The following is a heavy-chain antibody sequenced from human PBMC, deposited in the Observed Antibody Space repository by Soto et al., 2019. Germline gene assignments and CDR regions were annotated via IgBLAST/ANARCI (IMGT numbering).Heavy chain of an antibody. CDR2: IYYSGST. J-gene: IGHJ4*02. V-gene: IGHV4-59*08. Sequence: SETLSLTCTVSGGSISSYYWSWIRQPPGKGLEWIGYIYYSGSTNYNPSLKSRVTISVDTSKNQFSLKLSSVTAADTAVYYCARRSIAVAGLDYWGQGTLVTVSS. CDR3: ARRSIAVAGLDY. CDR1: GGSISSYY. D-gene: IGHD6-19*01.